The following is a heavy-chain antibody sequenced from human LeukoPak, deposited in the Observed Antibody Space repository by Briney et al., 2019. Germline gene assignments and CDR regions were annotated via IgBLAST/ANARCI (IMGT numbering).Heavy chain of an antibody. CDR3: ARHGATKIDY. V-gene: IGHV4-39*01. Sequence: SETLSLTCTVSGGSISSSSYYWGWIRQPPGKGLEWIGSIYYSGSTYYNPSLKSRVTISVDTSKNQFSLKLSSVTAADTAVYYRARHGATKIDYWGQGTLVTVSS. J-gene: IGHJ4*02. CDR1: GGSISSSSYY. CDR2: IYYSGST. D-gene: IGHD5-12*01.